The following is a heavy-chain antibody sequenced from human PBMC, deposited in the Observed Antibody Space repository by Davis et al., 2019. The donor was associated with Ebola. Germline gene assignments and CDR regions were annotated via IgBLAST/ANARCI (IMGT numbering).Heavy chain of an antibody. D-gene: IGHD5-24*01. J-gene: IGHJ5*02. Sequence: ASVKVSCKASGYTFTSYGISWVRQAPGQGLEWMGWISAYNGNTNYAQKLQGRVTMTTDTSTTTAYMELRSLRSHDTAVYYCARMRWLQSNWFDPWGQGTLVTVSS. V-gene: IGHV1-18*01. CDR2: ISAYNGNT. CDR1: GYTFTSYG. CDR3: ARMRWLQSNWFDP.